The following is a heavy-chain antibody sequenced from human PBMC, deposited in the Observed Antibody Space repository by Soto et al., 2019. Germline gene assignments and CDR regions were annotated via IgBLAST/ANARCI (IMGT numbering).Heavy chain of an antibody. V-gene: IGHV1-3*01. CDR3: ARDPGYSYGYN. J-gene: IGHJ4*02. CDR1: GYTFTSYA. D-gene: IGHD5-18*01. CDR2: INAGNGNA. Sequence: QVKLVQSGAEVKKPGASVKVSCKASGYTFTSYAMHWVRQAPGQRLEWMGWINAGNGNAKYSQKFQGRVTITRDTSASTAYMELSSLRSDDTAVYYCARDPGYSYGYNWGQGTLVTVSS.